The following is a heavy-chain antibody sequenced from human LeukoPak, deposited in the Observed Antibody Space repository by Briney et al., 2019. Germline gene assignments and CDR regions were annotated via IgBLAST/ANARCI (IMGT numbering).Heavy chain of an antibody. CDR1: GFTFSSHG. CDR2: ISYDGSKK. Sequence: SGGSLRLSCAASGFTFSSHGMHWVRQAPGKGLEWVAVISYDGSKKYYADSVKGRFTISRDNSKNTLYLQMNSLRAEDTAVYYCAKDGLGYCTNGVCSAPYYYYDYGMDVWGQGTPVTVSS. J-gene: IGHJ6*02. V-gene: IGHV3-30*18. D-gene: IGHD2-8*01. CDR3: AKDGLGYCTNGVCSAPYYYYDYGMDV.